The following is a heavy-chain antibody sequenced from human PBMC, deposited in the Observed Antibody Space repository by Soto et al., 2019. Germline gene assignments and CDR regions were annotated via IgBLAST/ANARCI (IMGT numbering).Heavy chain of an antibody. J-gene: IGHJ4*02. Sequence: GGSLRLSCAAAGFTIRGYAMSWVRKAPGKGLEWVSAISGSGGSTYYADSVKGRFTISRDNSKNTLYLQMNSLRAEDTAVYYCANGPWIDYWGQGTLVTVSS. V-gene: IGHV3-23*01. CDR1: GFTIRGYA. D-gene: IGHD1-1*01. CDR2: ISGSGGST. CDR3: ANGPWIDY.